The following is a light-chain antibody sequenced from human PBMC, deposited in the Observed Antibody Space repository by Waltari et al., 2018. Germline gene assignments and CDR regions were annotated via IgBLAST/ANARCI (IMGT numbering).Light chain of an antibody. J-gene: IGKJ4*01. Sequence: EVVLTQSPATLSLSPGERATLSCRASQSISTYLAWYQQKAGQAPRLLIYVSSNRATGVPARFSGSGSVTDFTLTISNVEPEDFAVYYCQQRSIWLTFGGGTKVDLK. CDR2: VSS. V-gene: IGKV3-11*01. CDR1: QSISTY. CDR3: QQRSIWLT.